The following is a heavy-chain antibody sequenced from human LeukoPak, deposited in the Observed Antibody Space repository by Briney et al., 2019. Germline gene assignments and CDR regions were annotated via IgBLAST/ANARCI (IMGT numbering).Heavy chain of an antibody. J-gene: IGHJ4*02. CDR3: ARDYCSGGSCYDY. CDR1: SGSISSSSYY. V-gene: IGHV4-39*07. CDR2: IYYSGST. Sequence: KSSETLSLTCTVSSGSISSSSYYWGWIRQTPGKGLEWIGSIYYSGSTYYNPSLKSRVTISVDTSKNHYSLKLSSVTAADTAVYYCARDYCSGGSCYDYWGQGTLVTVSP. D-gene: IGHD2-15*01.